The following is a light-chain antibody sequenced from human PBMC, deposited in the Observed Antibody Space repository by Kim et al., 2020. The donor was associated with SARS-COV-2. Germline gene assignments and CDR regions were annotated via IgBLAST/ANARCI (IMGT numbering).Light chain of an antibody. V-gene: IGLV3-9*01. CDR2: RDI. J-gene: IGLJ2*01. CDR1: NIENKN. CDR3: QVWDRTTV. Sequence: SYELTQPPSMSVALGQTATITCGGDNIENKNVHWYQQKPGQAPVLVIYRDINRPSGIPERFSGSNSGNAATLTISRAQAGDEADYFCQVWDRTTVFGGGTNLTVL.